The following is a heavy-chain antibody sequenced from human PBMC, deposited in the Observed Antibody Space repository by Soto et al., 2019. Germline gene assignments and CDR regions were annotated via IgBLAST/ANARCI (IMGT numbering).Heavy chain of an antibody. CDR2: IYYGGST. J-gene: IGHJ5*02. V-gene: IGHV4-59*01. CDR3: ARDQGHEPRFDP. CDR1: GDSISTDY. Sequence: SETLSLTCTVSGDSISTDYWSWIRQSPGKGLEWIGFIYYGGSTNYNPSLKSRVTISTSTAYMELSSLRSEDTAVYYCARDQGHEPRFDPWGQGTLVTAPQ.